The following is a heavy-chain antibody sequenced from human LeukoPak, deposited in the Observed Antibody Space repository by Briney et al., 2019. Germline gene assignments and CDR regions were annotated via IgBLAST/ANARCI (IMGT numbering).Heavy chain of an antibody. D-gene: IGHD2-2*02. CDR1: GFTFDDYA. CDR2: ISWNSGSI. J-gene: IGHJ4*02. CDR3: AKGRDLYIPDY. Sequence: GRSLRLSCAASGFTFDDYAMHWVRQAPGKGLEWVSGISWNSGSIGYADSVKGRFTISRDNAKNSLYLQMNSLRAEDTALYYCAKGRDLYIPDYWGQGTLVTVSS. V-gene: IGHV3-9*01.